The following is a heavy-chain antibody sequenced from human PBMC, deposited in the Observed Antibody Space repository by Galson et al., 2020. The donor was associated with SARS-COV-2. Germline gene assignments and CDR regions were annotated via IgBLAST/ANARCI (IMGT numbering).Heavy chain of an antibody. CDR3: ARANPGYYDSSGYLDY. Sequence: GESLKISCAASGVTVGYNYMSWVRQAPGKGLEWVSVIYSGGNTHYADSVKGRFTISRDSSQNTLYLQMNSLRAEDTAVYYCARANPGYYDSSGYLDYWGQGTLVSVSS. D-gene: IGHD3-22*01. CDR2: IYSGGNT. J-gene: IGHJ4*02. V-gene: IGHV3-53*01. CDR1: GVTVGYNY.